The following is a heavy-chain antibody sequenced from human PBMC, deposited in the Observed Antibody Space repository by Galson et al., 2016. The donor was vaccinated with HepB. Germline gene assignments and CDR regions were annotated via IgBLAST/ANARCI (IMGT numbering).Heavy chain of an antibody. CDR1: GGSISRSRYF. D-gene: IGHD5-12*01. Sequence: SETLSLTCTVSGGSISRSRYFWGWIRQPPGRGLEWIGNIYYNETTYYNPSLRSRVSISVDTSKSQLSLKSNSVTAADTAVYYCARLGYSAYVLDSWGQGILVTVSS. V-gene: IGHV4-39*01. J-gene: IGHJ4*02. CDR3: ARLGYSAYVLDS. CDR2: IYYNETT.